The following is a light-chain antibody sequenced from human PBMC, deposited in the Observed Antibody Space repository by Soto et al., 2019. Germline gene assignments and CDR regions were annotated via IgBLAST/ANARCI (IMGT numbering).Light chain of an antibody. CDR3: SSYTSSSTLPYV. V-gene: IGLV2-14*01. CDR1: SSDVGGYNY. CDR2: EVS. J-gene: IGLJ1*01. Sequence: QSALTQPASVSGSPGQSITISCTGTSSDVGGYNYVSWYQQHPGKAPKLMIYEVSNRPSGVSNRFSGSKSGNTASLTISGLQSEDEADYSCSSYTSSSTLPYVFGTGTKLTV.